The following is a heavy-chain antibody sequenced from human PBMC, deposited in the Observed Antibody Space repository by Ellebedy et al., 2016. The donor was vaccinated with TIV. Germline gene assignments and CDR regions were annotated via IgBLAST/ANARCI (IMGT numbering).Heavy chain of an antibody. V-gene: IGHV3-73*01. Sequence: GESLKISCAASGFTFSGSDVHWVRQASGKGLEWVGRIRSKANSYATAYAASVKGRFTITRDDSKNTAYRQMNSLKAEDTAVYYCASRGSCGGDCYAEDWGQGTLVTVSS. J-gene: IGHJ4*02. D-gene: IGHD2-21*02. CDR3: ASRGSCGGDCYAED. CDR1: GFTFSGSD. CDR2: IRSKANSYAT.